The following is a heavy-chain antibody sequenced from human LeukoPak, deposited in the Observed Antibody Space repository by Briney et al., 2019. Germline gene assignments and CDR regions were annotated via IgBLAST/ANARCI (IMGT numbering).Heavy chain of an antibody. Sequence: GSLRLSCAASGFTVSSNYMSWIRQPPGKGLEWIGEINHSGSTNYNPSLKSRVTISVDTSKNQFSLKLSSVTAADTAVYYCARVLRYMTTVIYYYYGMDVWGQGTTVTVSS. CDR2: INHSGST. D-gene: IGHD4-11*01. J-gene: IGHJ6*02. V-gene: IGHV4-34*01. CDR1: GFTVSSNY. CDR3: ARVLRYMTTVIYYYYGMDV.